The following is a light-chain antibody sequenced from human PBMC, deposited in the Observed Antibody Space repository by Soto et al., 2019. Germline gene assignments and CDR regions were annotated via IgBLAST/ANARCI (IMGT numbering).Light chain of an antibody. CDR2: WAS. CDR1: QSVLYSSNNKNY. Sequence: DIVMTQSPDSLAVSLGERATINCKSSQSVLYSSNNKNYLAWYQQKPGQPPRLLIYWASTRESGVPGRFSGSGSGTDFTLTISSLQAEDVAIYYCQQYYSTPFTFGPGTKV. J-gene: IGKJ3*01. CDR3: QQYYSTPFT. V-gene: IGKV4-1*01.